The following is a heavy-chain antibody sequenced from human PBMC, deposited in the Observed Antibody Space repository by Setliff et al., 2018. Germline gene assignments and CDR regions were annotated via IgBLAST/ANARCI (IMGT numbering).Heavy chain of an antibody. Sequence: SETLSLTCTVSGGSLRGNAIFWGWIRQPPGKGLEWMGSIYYTGDPYYNPSLKSRVTMSVDTSRNQLSLKLTSVTAADTAVYYCARHVGSRSRGYNYYYYYMDVWGKGTTVTVSS. CDR1: GGSLRGNAIF. D-gene: IGHD3-10*01. V-gene: IGHV4-39*01. J-gene: IGHJ6*03. CDR3: ARHVGSRSRGYNYYYYYMDV. CDR2: IYYTGDP.